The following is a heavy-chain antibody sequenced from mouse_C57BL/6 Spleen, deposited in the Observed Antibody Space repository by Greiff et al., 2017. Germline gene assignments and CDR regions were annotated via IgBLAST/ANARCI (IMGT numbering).Heavy chain of an antibody. D-gene: IGHD1-1*01. V-gene: IGHV14-4*01. J-gene: IGHJ3*01. Sequence: EVQLQQSGAELVRPGASVKLSCTASGFTINDDYMHWVKQRPEQGLEWIGWIYPENGDTEYASKFQGKATITADNSSNTAYLQLSSLTSEDSAVYYCTTCNDYEAWFAYWGQGTLVTVSA. CDR3: TTCNDYEAWFAY. CDR2: IYPENGDT. CDR1: GFTINDDY.